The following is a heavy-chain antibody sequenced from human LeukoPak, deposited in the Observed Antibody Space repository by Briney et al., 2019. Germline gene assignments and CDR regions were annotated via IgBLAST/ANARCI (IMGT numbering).Heavy chain of an antibody. Sequence: ASVKVSCKASGYTFTSYGISWVRQATGQGLEWTGWISAYNGNTNYAQKLQGRVTMTTDTSTSTAYMELRSLRSDDTAVYYCARDTYYYDSSGYGWFDPWGQGTLVTVSS. CDR2: ISAYNGNT. CDR1: GYTFTSYG. J-gene: IGHJ5*02. CDR3: ARDTYYYDSSGYGWFDP. V-gene: IGHV1-18*01. D-gene: IGHD3-22*01.